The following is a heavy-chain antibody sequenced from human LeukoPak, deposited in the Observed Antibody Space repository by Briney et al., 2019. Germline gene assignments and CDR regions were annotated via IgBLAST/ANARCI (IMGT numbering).Heavy chain of an antibody. CDR2: ISGSGGST. J-gene: IGHJ4*02. D-gene: IGHD6-19*01. CDR3: ARDRVEIVVAGTVDC. V-gene: IGHV3-23*01. CDR1: GFTFSSYA. Sequence: HPGGSLRLSCAASGFTFSSYAMSWVRQAPGKGLEWVSAISGSGGSTYYADSVKGRFTISRDNSKNTLYLQMNSLGTEDTAVYYCARDRVEIVVAGTVDCWGQGTLVTVSS.